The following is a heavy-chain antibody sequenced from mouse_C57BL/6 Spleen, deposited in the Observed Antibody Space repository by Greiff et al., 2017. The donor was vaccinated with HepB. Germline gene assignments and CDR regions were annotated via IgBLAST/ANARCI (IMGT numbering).Heavy chain of an antibody. CDR1: GFTFSSYG. D-gene: IGHD1-1*01. V-gene: IGHV5-6*01. Sequence: EVKLVESGGDLVKPGGSLKLSCAASGFTFSSYGMSWVRQTPDKRLEWVATISSGGSYTYYPDSVKGRFTISRDNAKNTLYLQMSSLKSEDTAMYYCARHEEITTVVAHFDYWGQGTTLTVSS. J-gene: IGHJ2*01. CDR2: ISSGGSYT. CDR3: ARHEEITTVVAHFDY.